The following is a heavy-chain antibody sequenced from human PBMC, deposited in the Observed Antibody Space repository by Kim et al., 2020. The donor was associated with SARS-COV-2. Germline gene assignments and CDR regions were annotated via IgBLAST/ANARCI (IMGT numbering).Heavy chain of an antibody. CDR3: ARQGLAAGWFDP. J-gene: IGHJ5*02. D-gene: IGHD6-25*01. V-gene: IGHV4-39*01. Sequence: YYNPSLKSRLTISVDTSKNQFSLKLSSVTAADTAVYYCARQGLAAGWFDPWGQGTLVTVSS.